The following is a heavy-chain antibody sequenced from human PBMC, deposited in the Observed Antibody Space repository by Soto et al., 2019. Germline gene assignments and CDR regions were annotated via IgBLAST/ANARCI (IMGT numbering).Heavy chain of an antibody. V-gene: IGHV4-59*08. CDR3: ARLQHCTYGVCYPRHWFYF. CDR2: IYYSGST. Sequence: SETLSLTCTVSGGSISSYYWSWIRQPPGKGLEWIGYIYYSGSTNYNPSLKSRVTISVDTSKNQFSLKLSSVTAADTAVYYCARLQHCTYGVCYPRHWFYFWGQGSLVPVSS. CDR1: GGSISSYY. J-gene: IGHJ5*01. D-gene: IGHD2-8*01.